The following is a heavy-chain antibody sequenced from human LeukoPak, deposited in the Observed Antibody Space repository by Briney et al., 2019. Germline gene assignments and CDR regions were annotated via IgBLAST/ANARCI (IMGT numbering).Heavy chain of an antibody. V-gene: IGHV1-8*01. J-gene: IGHJ4*02. CDR3: ARGPGYDSSGYHLFDY. CDR1: GYTFTSYD. CDR2: MNPNSGNT. Sequence: GASVKVSCKASGYTFTSYDINWVRQATGQGLEWMGWMNPNSGNTGYARKFQGRVTMTRNTSISTAYMELSSLRSEDTAVYYCARGPGYDSSGYHLFDYWGQGTLVTVSS. D-gene: IGHD3-22*01.